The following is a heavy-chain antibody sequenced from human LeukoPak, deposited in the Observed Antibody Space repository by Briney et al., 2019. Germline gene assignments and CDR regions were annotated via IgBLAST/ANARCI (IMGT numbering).Heavy chain of an antibody. CDR1: GGSISSYY. V-gene: IGHV4-59*12. J-gene: IGHJ5*02. CDR2: IYYSGST. D-gene: IGHD3-3*01. Sequence: SETLSLTCTVSGGSISSYYWSWIRQPPGKGLEWIGYIYYSGSTNYNPSLKSRVTISVDTSKNQFSLKLSSVTAADTAVYYCARDLGRNYDFWSGYYDIWFAPWGQGTLVTVSS. CDR3: ARDLGRNYDFWSGYYDIWFAP.